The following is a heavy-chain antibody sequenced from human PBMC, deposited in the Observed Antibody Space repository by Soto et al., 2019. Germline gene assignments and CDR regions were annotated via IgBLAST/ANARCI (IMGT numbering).Heavy chain of an antibody. CDR1: GFNFGSYA. J-gene: IGHJ3*02. V-gene: IGHV3-23*01. CDR3: AKDYCSSTSCYVWGVAFDI. D-gene: IGHD2-2*01. Sequence: GGSQRLSSTASGFNFGSYAMSWVRQAPGKGLEWVSAISGSGGSTYYADSVKGRFTISRDNSKNTLYLQMNSLRAEDTAVYYCAKDYCSSTSCYVWGVAFDIWGQGTMVTVSS. CDR2: ISGSGGST.